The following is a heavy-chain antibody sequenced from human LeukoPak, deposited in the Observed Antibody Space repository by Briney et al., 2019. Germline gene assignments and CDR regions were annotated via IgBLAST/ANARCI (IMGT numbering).Heavy chain of an antibody. CDR2: IIPSLDVA. J-gene: IGHJ4*02. D-gene: IGHD2-15*01. V-gene: IGHV1-69*04. Sequence: SVKVSCKTSGDTFIPYTFSWVRQAPGQGLEWIGRIIPSLDVANYAQKFQGRVTLSVDRDTATTYMEVTSLRSEDTAIYYCARDHCSPGTCLGGHWGQGTLVTVSS. CDR1: GDTFIPYT. CDR3: ARDHCSPGTCLGGH.